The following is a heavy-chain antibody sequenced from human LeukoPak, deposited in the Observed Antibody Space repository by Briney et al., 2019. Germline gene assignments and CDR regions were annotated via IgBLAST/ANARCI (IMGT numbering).Heavy chain of an antibody. CDR2: MNPNSGNT. CDR3: ARAPDIVVVPAAMADDAFDI. Sequence: ASVKVSCKASGYTFTSYDINWVRQATGQGLEWMGWMNPNSGNTGYAQKFQGRVTITRNTSISTAYMEPSSLRSEDTAVYYCARAPDIVVVPAAMADDAFDIWGQGTMVTVSS. CDR1: GYTFTSYD. V-gene: IGHV1-8*03. J-gene: IGHJ3*02. D-gene: IGHD2-2*01.